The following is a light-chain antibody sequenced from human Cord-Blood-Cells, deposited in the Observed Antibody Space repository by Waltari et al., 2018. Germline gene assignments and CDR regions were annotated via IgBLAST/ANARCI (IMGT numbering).Light chain of an antibody. CDR1: ALPKKY. CDR2: EDS. J-gene: IGLJ3*02. CDR3: YSTDSSGNHGV. Sequence: SYELTQPPSVSVSPGQPARITCSGDALPKKYAYWNQQKSGQAPVLVIYEDSKRPSGSPERFSGSSSGTMATLTISGAQVEDEADYYCYSTDSSGNHGVFGGGTKLTVL. V-gene: IGLV3-10*01.